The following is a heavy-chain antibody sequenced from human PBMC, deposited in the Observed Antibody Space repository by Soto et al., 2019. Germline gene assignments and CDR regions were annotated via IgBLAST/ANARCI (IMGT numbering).Heavy chain of an antibody. Sequence: SETLSLTCTVSGGAISGSTYYWGWIRQFPGKGLEWMANVYYTETTAYNPSLRSRLTISVDTSKNQFSLKVKSVTAADTAIYYCARLMFRGGDFDYWGQGTLGTVSS. CDR2: VYYTETT. CDR3: ARLMFRGGDFDY. D-gene: IGHD2-15*01. V-gene: IGHV4-39*01. CDR1: GGAISGSTYY. J-gene: IGHJ4*02.